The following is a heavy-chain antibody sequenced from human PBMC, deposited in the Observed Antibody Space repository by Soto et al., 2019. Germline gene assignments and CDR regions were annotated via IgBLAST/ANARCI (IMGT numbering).Heavy chain of an antibody. J-gene: IGHJ6*02. CDR1: GYTFTAYH. CDR3: ARNMDYYYGRGSGNGHGV. Sequence: QVQLVQSGAEVKEPGDSVRVSCEASGYTFTAYHIHWVRQAPGQGLEWMGWINPTFGDTTYAQDCQGSVSMTRDMSISTVYMELSRLTSDDTAIYYCARNMDYYYGRGSGNGHGVWGQGTTVTVFS. CDR2: INPTFGDT. V-gene: IGHV1-2*02. D-gene: IGHD3-10*02.